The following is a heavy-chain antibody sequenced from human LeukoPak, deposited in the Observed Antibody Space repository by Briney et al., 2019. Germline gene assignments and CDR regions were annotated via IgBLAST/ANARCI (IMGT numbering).Heavy chain of an antibody. CDR3: ARAKRYCSGGSCYYYYYYYMDV. V-gene: IGHV4-34*01. CDR1: GFTFSSYG. D-gene: IGHD2-15*01. CDR2: INHSGST. J-gene: IGHJ6*03. Sequence: GTLRLSCAASGFTFSSYGMTWVRQAPGKGLEWIGEINHSGSTNYNPSLKSRVTISVDTSKNQFSLKLSSVTAADTAVYYCARAKRYCSGGSCYYYYYYYMDVWGKGTTVTVSS.